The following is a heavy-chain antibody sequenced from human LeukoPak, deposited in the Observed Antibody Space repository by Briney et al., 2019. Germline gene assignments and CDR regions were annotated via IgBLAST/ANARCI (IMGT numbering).Heavy chain of an antibody. CDR3: ARGGGNFDY. J-gene: IGHJ4*02. CDR1: GFTFSSYA. Sequence: GGSLRLSCVASGFTFSSYAFTWVRQAPGKGLEWVSAISGSGGSTYYADSVKGRFTISRDNSKNTLYLQVNSLRAEDTAVYYCARGGGNFDYWGQGTLVTVSS. CDR2: ISGSGGST. D-gene: IGHD2/OR15-2a*01. V-gene: IGHV3-23*01.